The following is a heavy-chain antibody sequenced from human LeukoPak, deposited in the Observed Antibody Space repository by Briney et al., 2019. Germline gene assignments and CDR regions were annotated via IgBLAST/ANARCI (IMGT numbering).Heavy chain of an antibody. D-gene: IGHD1-20*01. J-gene: IGHJ2*01. Sequence: KPSETLSLTCTVSGGSISSYYWSWIRQPPGKGLEWIGYIYYSGSTYYNPSLKNRVTISVDTSKNQFSLKLSSVTAADTAVYYCASYNGYFDLWGRGTLVTVSS. CDR2: IYYSGST. CDR3: ASYNGYFDL. CDR1: GGSISSYY. V-gene: IGHV4-59*06.